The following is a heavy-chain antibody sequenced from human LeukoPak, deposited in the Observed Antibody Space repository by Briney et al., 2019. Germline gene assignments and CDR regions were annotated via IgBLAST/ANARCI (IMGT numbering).Heavy chain of an antibody. D-gene: IGHD6-19*01. CDR2: IKQDGSEK. CDR1: EFTFSSYW. CDR3: ARDRSSGWYWGFDY. V-gene: IGHV3-7*01. Sequence: GGSLRLSCAASEFTFSSYWMSWVRQAPGKGLEWVANIKQDGSEKYYVDSVKGRFIISRDNAKNSLYLQMNSLRAEDTAVYYCARDRSSGWYWGFDYWGQGTLVTVSS. J-gene: IGHJ4*02.